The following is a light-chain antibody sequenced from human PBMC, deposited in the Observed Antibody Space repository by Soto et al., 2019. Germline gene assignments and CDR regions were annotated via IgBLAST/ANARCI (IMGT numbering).Light chain of an antibody. CDR2: EVS. CDR1: SSDVGAYDY. CDR3: SSYTTISTRV. Sequence: QSALTQPASVSGSPGQSITISCTGTSSDVGAYDYVSWYQQHPDKAPKLMIFEVSNRPPGVSNRFSGSKSVYTATLTISGLQAEDEADYYCSSYTTISTRVFGTGTKVTVL. J-gene: IGLJ1*01. V-gene: IGLV2-14*03.